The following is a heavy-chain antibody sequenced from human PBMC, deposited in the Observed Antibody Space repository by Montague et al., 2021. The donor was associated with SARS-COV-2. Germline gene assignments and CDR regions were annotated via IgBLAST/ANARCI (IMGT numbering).Heavy chain of an antibody. CDR3: ASPTYYYDSSGYDAFDI. J-gene: IGHJ3*02. V-gene: IGHV4-39*02. CDR1: GGSISSSSYY. CDR2: IYYSGST. Sequence: SETLSLTCTVSGGSISSSSYYWGWIRQPPGIGLEWIGSIYYSGSTYYNPSLKSRVTISVDTSKNNFSLKLSSVTAADTSVYYCASPTYYYDSSGYDAFDIWGQGTMVTVSS. D-gene: IGHD3-22*01.